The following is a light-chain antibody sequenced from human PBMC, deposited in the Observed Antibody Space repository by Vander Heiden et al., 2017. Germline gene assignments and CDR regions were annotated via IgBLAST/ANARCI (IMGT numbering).Light chain of an antibody. CDR1: SSDVGGYNY. J-gene: IGLJ1*01. Sequence: QSALTQPASVSGSPGQSITISCTGTSSDVGGYNYAPCYQQHPGKAPKLMIYEVSNRPSGVSNRFSGSKSGNTASLTISGLQAEDEADYYCSSYTSSSTYVFGTGTKVTVL. CDR2: EVS. V-gene: IGLV2-14*01. CDR3: SSYTSSSTYV.